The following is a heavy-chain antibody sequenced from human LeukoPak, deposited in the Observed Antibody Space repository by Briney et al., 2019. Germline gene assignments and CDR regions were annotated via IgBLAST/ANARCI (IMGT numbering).Heavy chain of an antibody. J-gene: IGHJ4*02. CDR3: ARGPKGAAAGPTRYYFDY. CDR1: GFTFSSYS. V-gene: IGHV3-21*01. D-gene: IGHD6-13*01. Sequence: GGSLRLSCAASGFTFSSYSMNWIRQAPGKGLEWVSSISSSSSYIYYADSVKGRFTISRDNAKNSLYLQMNSLRAEDTAVYYCARGPKGAAAGPTRYYFDYWGQGTLVTVSS. CDR2: ISSSSSYI.